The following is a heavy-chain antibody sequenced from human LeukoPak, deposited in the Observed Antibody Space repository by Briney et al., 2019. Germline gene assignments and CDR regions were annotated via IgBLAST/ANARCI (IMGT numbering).Heavy chain of an antibody. CDR1: GFTFSSYA. CDR2: ISYDGSNK. V-gene: IGHV3-30-3*01. D-gene: IGHD6-13*01. CDR3: ARGVEVWSSQGWFDP. Sequence: GGSLRLSCAASGFTFSSYAMHWVCQAPGKGLEWVAVISYDGSNKYYADSVKGRFTISRDNSKNTLYLQMNSLRAEDTAVYYCARGVEVWSSQGWFDPWGQGTLVTVSS. J-gene: IGHJ5*02.